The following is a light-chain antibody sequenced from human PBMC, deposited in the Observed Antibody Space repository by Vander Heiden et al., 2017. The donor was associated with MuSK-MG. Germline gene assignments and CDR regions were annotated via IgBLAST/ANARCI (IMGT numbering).Light chain of an antibody. CDR1: QSISSY. Sequence: DIQMTRPPSSLSASVGDRVTITCRASQSISSYLNWYQQKPGKAPKLLIYAASSLQSGVPSRFSGSGSGTDFTLTISSLQPEDFATYYCQQSDSTPITFGQGTLLEIK. CDR2: AAS. J-gene: IGKJ5*01. V-gene: IGKV1-39*01. CDR3: QQSDSTPIT.